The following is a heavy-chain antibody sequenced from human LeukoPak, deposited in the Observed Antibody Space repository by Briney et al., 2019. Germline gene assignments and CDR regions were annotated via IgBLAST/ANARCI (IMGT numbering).Heavy chain of an antibody. CDR2: INPNSGGT. CDR1: GYTFTGYY. D-gene: IGHD2-2*02. V-gene: IGHV1-2*02. Sequence: GASVKVSCKASGYTFTGYYMHWVRQAPGQGLEWMGWINPNSGGTNYAQKFQGRVTMTRDTSISTAYMELSRLRSDDTAVYYCARDLYCSSTSCYKRSFDYWGQGTLVTVSS. J-gene: IGHJ4*02. CDR3: ARDLYCSSTSCYKRSFDY.